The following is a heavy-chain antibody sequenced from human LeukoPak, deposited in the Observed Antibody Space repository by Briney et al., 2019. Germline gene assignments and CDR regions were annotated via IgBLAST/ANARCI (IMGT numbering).Heavy chain of an antibody. CDR2: IYYSGSI. Sequence: KSSETLSLTCTVSGGSINSYYWSWIRQPPGKGLEWIGYIYYSGSINYNPSLKSRVTISVDTSKNQFSLKLSSVTAADTAVYYCASSYLSPYSPDYWGQGTLVTVSS. V-gene: IGHV4-59*08. CDR3: ASSYLSPYSPDY. D-gene: IGHD3-16*02. CDR1: GGSINSYY. J-gene: IGHJ4*02.